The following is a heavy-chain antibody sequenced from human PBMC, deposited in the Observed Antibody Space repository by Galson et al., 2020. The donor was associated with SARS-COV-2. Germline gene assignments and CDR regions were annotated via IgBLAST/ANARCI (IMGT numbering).Heavy chain of an antibody. Sequence: SETLSLTCTVSGDSISHYYWSWIRQPPGKGLEWIGYIYYSGSTNYNPSLTSRVTISLNTSKNQIPLNLTSVTGADTAVYYCARTDILTGSAPAFYHWGQGTLVTVSS. V-gene: IGHV4-59*01. CDR3: ARTDILTGSAPAFYH. J-gene: IGHJ4*02. CDR1: GDSISHYY. D-gene: IGHD3-9*01. CDR2: IYYSGST.